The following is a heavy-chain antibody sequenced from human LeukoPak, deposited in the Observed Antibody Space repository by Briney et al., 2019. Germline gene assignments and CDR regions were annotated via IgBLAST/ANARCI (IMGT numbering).Heavy chain of an antibody. CDR3: TRDCRNLGYDY. CDR2: IEGDGNRI. V-gene: IGHV3-74*01. Sequence: TGGSLRLSCAASGFTLSAYWMHWVRHAPGKGLMWVSRIEGDGNRITYADSVKGRFTISRDNAKNTLYLQMNSLRAEDTAVYYCTRDCRNLGYDYWGQGTLVTVSS. D-gene: IGHD5-12*01. CDR1: GFTLSAYW. J-gene: IGHJ4*02.